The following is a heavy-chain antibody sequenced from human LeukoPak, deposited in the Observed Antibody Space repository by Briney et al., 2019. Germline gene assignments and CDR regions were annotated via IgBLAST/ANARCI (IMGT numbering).Heavy chain of an antibody. J-gene: IGHJ4*02. CDR2: IYVSEST. V-gene: IGHV4-4*07. D-gene: IGHD5-24*01. CDR1: GGSISGYY. CDR3: TRGQDGYDDY. Sequence: SETLSLACTVSGGSISGYYWNWIRQPAGKGLEWIGRIYVSESTNYNPSLKSRVTMSVDTSKNQFSLKMSSVTAADTAVYYCTRGQDGYDDYWDQGTLVTVSS.